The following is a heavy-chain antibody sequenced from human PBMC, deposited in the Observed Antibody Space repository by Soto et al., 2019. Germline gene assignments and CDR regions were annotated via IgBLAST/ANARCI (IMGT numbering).Heavy chain of an antibody. V-gene: IGHV4-59*01. J-gene: IGHJ6*02. CDR3: ARLGIAAAGTYYYYGMDV. CDR1: GGSISSYY. Sequence: SETLSLTCTVSGGSISSYYWSWIRQPPGKGLEWIGYIYYSGSANYNPSLKSRVTISVDTSKNQFSPKLSSVTAADTAVYYCARLGIAAAGTYYYYGMDVWGQGTTVTVSS. D-gene: IGHD6-13*01. CDR2: IYYSGSA.